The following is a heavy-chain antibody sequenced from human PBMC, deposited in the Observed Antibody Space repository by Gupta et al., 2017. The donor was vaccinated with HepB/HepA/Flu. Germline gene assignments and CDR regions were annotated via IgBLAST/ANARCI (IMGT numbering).Heavy chain of an antibody. D-gene: IGHD1-7*01. V-gene: IGHV3-48*02. CDR1: GFTFSSYS. Sequence: EVQLVESGGGLVQPGGSLRLSCTASGFTFSSYSMIWVRPAPGKGLEWVSYISSGSRAIYYADSVKGRFSISRDSANNSLFLQMNSLRDEDTAVYFCARAVAGTTSVAYYMDVWGKGTTVTVSS. CDR2: ISSGSRAI. CDR3: ARAVAGTTSVAYYMDV. J-gene: IGHJ6*03.